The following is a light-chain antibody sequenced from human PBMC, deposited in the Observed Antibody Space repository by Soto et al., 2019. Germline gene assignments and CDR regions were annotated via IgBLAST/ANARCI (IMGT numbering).Light chain of an antibody. J-gene: IGKJ4*01. Sequence: IVMTQSPATLSVSPGDRATISCRASQSVRTNLAWYQLTPGQAPRLLIYGASTRATGIPDRFSGSGSGTDFTLTISRLQPEDFAVYYCQQYGSSLGVTFGGGTKVDIK. CDR1: QSVRTN. V-gene: IGKV3-20*01. CDR2: GAS. CDR3: QQYGSSLGVT.